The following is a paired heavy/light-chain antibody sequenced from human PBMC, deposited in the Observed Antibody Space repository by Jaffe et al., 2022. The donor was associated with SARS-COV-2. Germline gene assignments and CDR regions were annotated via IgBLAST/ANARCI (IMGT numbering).Heavy chain of an antibody. CDR2: IRNDRTII. CDR1: GFTFSSYS. J-gene: IGHJ4*02. CDR3: ARARTDLNGGIYLDY. V-gene: IGHV3-48*02. Sequence: EVQLVESGGGLVQPGGSLRLSCAASGFTFSSYSMKWVRQAPEKGLEWVSYIRNDRTIIYYADSVKGRFTISRDDAKNSLYLQMNSLRDDDTAVYYCARARTDLNGGIYLDYWGQGTLVTVSS. D-gene: IGHD2-15*01.
Light chain of an antibody. CDR2: GAS. CDR1: QSVGSS. V-gene: IGKV3-20*01. CDR3: QQCGRSPPYT. J-gene: IGKJ2*01. Sequence: EIVLTQSPGTLSLSPGERATLSCRASQSVGSSLAWYQQKPGQAPRLLIYGASSRATGIPDRFSGSGSGTDFTLTISSLKPEDFAVYYCQQCGRSPPYTFGQGTKLEIK.